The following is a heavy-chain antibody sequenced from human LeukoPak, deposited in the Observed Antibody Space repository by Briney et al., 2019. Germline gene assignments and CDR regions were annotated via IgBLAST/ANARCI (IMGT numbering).Heavy chain of an antibody. J-gene: IGHJ4*02. Sequence: ASVKVSCKVSGYTLTKLSMHWVRQAPGKGLEGMGGFDPEDGETIYAQKFQGRVTMTEDTSTDTAYMELSSLRSEDTAVYYCATVPRDPVLLWYWGQGTLVTVSS. CDR1: GYTLTKLS. D-gene: IGHD2-21*01. CDR3: ATVPRDPVLLWY. V-gene: IGHV1-24*01. CDR2: FDPEDGET.